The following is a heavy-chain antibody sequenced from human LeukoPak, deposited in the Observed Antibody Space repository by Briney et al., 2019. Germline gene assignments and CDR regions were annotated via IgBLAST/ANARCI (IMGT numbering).Heavy chain of an antibody. CDR2: IYYSGST. D-gene: IGHD3-22*01. CDR3: ARHFTYYYDSSGYPRDAFDI. J-gene: IGHJ3*02. CDR1: GGSISGYY. V-gene: IGHV4-59*08. Sequence: PSETLSLTCTVSGGSISGYYWSWIRQSPGKGLVWIGYIYYSGSTNYNPSLKSRVTISVDMSKNQFPLKMSSVTAADTALYYCARHFTYYYDSSGYPRDAFDIWGQGTMVTVSS.